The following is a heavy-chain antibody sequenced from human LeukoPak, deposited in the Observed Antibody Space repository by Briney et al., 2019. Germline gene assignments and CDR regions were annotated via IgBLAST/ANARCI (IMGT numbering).Heavy chain of an antibody. J-gene: IGHJ4*02. V-gene: IGHV2-5*02. CDR2: IYWDDDT. CDR1: GFSLSTRGVD. CDR3: AHEHSSGSFDY. Sequence: SGPTLVNPTQTLTLTCTFSGFSLSTRGVDVGWIRQPPGKALEWLTLIYWDDDTLYSPPLKSRLTITKDTSKNQVLRTLTIMDPVDTATYYCAHEHSSGSFDYWGQGTLVTVSS. D-gene: IGHD3-22*01.